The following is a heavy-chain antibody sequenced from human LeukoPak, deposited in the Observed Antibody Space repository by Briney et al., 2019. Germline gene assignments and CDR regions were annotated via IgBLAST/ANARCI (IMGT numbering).Heavy chain of an antibody. CDR2: IRFDWGDT. Sequence: PGGSPRLSCAASGFTFSDYWMHWVRQAPGKGLVWVSRIRFDWGDTQYADSVKGRFIVSRDNAKNTVFLQMNNLRAEDTAVYYCARDVVSGSGSCDYWGQGALVTVSS. CDR3: ARDVVSGSGSCDY. J-gene: IGHJ4*02. D-gene: IGHD3-10*01. V-gene: IGHV3-74*03. CDR1: GFTFSDYW.